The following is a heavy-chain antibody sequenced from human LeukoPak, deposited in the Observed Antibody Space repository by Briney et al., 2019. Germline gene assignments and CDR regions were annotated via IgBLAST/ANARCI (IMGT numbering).Heavy chain of an antibody. V-gene: IGHV4-59*01. Sequence: RASETLSLTCTVSGGSISSYYWSWIRQPPGKGLEWIGYIYCSGSTNYNPSLKSRVTISVDTSKNQFSLKLSSVTAADTAVYYCAREQYYDSSGYYYWGQGTLVTVSS. CDR1: GGSISSYY. J-gene: IGHJ4*02. CDR2: IYCSGST. CDR3: AREQYYDSSGYYY. D-gene: IGHD3-22*01.